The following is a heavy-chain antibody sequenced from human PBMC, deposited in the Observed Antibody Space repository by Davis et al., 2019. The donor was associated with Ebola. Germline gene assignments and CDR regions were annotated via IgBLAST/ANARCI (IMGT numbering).Heavy chain of an antibody. CDR1: GFTFSSYG. CDR2: ISSDGSNK. CDR3: AKDPSLESSSE. J-gene: IGHJ4*02. D-gene: IGHD6-13*01. Sequence: GESLKISCAASGFTFSSYGMHWVRQAPGKGLEWVAVISSDGSNKYYADSVKGRFSISRDNSKHTLFLQMNSLRAEDTAVYYCAKDPSLESSSEWGQGTLVTVSS. V-gene: IGHV3-30*18.